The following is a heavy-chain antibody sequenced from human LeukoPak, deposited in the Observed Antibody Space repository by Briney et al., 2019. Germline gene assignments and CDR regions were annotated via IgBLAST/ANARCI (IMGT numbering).Heavy chain of an antibody. V-gene: IGHV3-49*03. Sequence: GRSLRLSCTASGFTFGDYAMSWFRQAPGKGLEWVGFIRSKAYGGTTEYAASVKGRFTISRDDSKSIAYLQMNSLKTEDTAVYYCTRDPRGSGSYYNGYNWFDPWGQGTLVTVSS. J-gene: IGHJ5*02. CDR2: IRSKAYGGTT. CDR1: GFTFGDYA. CDR3: TRDPRGSGSYYNGYNWFDP. D-gene: IGHD3-10*01.